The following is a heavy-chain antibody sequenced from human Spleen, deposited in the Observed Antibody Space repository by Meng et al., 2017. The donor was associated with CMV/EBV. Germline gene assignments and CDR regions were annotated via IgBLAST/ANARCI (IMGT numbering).Heavy chain of an antibody. J-gene: IGHJ4*02. CDR2: INPDSGGT. V-gene: IGHV1-2*02. Sequence: ASVKVSCKASGYTFTAYYMHWVRQAPGQGLEWMGWINPDSGGTNYAQKFQGRVTMTRDTSISTAYMELSRLRSDDTAVYYCARGEKLSGRSYKPPPGDWGQGSLVTVS. CDR1: GYTFTAYY. D-gene: IGHD1-26*01. CDR3: ARGEKLSGRSYKPPPGD.